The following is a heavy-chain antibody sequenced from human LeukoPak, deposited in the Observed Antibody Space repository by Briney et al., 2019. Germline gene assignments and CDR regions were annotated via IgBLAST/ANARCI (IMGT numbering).Heavy chain of an antibody. Sequence: SETLSLTCSVSGGSVSSYYWSWIRQPPGKGLEWIGYVYYTGSTNYNPSLKSRVTMFEDKSKNQFSLRLSSVTVAVTAVYYCARHFAYSSSSYFDYWGQGSLVTVSS. CDR2: VYYTGST. J-gene: IGHJ4*02. CDR3: ARHFAYSSSSYFDY. V-gene: IGHV4-59*08. CDR1: GGSVSSYY. D-gene: IGHD6-6*01.